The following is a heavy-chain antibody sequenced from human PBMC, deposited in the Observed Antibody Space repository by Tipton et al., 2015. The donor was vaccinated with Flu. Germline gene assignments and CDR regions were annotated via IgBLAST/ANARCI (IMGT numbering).Heavy chain of an antibody. Sequence: SGFSLSSYGMVWVRRAPGKGLEWVSWISSSSKTIDYAGSMKGRFTVSRDNAKNSLFLQLNTLGDDDSGVYYCVTDDGLGWEPQMGDFWGQGTLVTVSS. CDR2: ISSSSKTI. D-gene: IGHD1-14*01. V-gene: IGHV3-48*02. J-gene: IGHJ4*02. CDR1: GFSLSSYG. CDR3: VTDDGLGWEPQMGDF.